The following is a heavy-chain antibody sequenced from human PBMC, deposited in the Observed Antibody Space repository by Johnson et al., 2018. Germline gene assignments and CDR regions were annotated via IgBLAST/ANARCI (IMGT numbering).Heavy chain of an antibody. CDR2: IAYYGISK. V-gene: IGHV3-30*18. D-gene: IGHD1-26*01. Sequence: QVQLVQSGGGVVQXGRSXILXCEASAFTFSSHGMHWVSPAPGKGLQWVALIAYYGISKFYADSMKGRFPTPRDNSKNTLYLQLNSLRTEDTAVYYCAKDLTGSYYPHYFDYWGQGTLVTVSS. J-gene: IGHJ4*02. CDR3: AKDLTGSYYPHYFDY. CDR1: AFTFSSHG.